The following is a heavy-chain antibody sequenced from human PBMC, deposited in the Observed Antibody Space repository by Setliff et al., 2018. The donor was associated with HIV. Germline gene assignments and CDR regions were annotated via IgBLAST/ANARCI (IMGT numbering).Heavy chain of an antibody. CDR2: VTHSGST. V-gene: IGHV4-34*01. D-gene: IGHD6-19*01. Sequence: PSETLSLTRAVYGGSLSGFYWTFIRQSPGKGLEWIGEVTHSGSTTYDPSLKSRITISVDTSKNQFSLKLTSVTAADMGVYYCARGRKKTLAVSGTRYFDFWGQGTLVTVSS. CDR1: GGSLSGFY. CDR3: ARGRKKTLAVSGTRYFDF. J-gene: IGHJ4*02.